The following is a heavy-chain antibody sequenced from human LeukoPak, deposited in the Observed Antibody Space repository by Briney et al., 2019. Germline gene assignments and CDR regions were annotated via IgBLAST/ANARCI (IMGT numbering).Heavy chain of an antibody. CDR1: GFTFSSYA. V-gene: IGHV3-30-3*01. Sequence: PGGSLRLSCAASGFTFSSYAMHWVRQAPGKGLEWVAVISYDGSNKYYADSVKGRFTISRDNSKNTLYLQMNSLRAEDTAVYYCARGLVVGGSGVWAFDIWGQGTMVTVSS. CDR2: ISYDGSNK. J-gene: IGHJ3*02. D-gene: IGHD1-26*01. CDR3: ARGLVVGGSGVWAFDI.